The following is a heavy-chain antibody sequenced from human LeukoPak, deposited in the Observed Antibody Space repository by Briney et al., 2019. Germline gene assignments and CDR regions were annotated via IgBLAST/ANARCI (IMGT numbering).Heavy chain of an antibody. Sequence: ASVKVSCKASGYTFTSYGISWVRQAPGQGLEWMGWISAYSGNTNYAQKLQGRVTMTTDTSTSTAYMKLRSLRSDDTAVYYCARVHVEAMIVVARLGAFDIWGQGTMVTVSS. CDR2: ISAYSGNT. D-gene: IGHD3-22*01. V-gene: IGHV1-18*01. CDR3: ARVHVEAMIVVARLGAFDI. J-gene: IGHJ3*02. CDR1: GYTFTSYG.